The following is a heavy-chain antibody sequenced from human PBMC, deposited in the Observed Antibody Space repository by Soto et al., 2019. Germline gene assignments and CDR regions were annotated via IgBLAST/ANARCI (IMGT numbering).Heavy chain of an antibody. V-gene: IGHV3-7*03. Sequence: VGSRRLSCASSGFNFSSYWMSWVRQAPGKGLEWVANIKQDGSEKYYVDSVKGRFTISRDNAKNSLYLQMNSLRAEDTAVYYCARGNLGQFDYWGQGTLVNVSS. J-gene: IGHJ4*02. CDR1: GFNFSSYW. CDR2: IKQDGSEK. CDR3: ARGNLGQFDY.